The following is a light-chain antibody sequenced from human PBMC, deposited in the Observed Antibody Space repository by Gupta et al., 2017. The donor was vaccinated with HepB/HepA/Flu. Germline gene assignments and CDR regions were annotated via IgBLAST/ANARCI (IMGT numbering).Light chain of an antibody. CDR1: TGPVTSGHY. V-gene: IGLV7-46*01. CDR3: LLSLSGVRV. J-gene: IGLJ3*02. Sequence: QAVVTQEPSLTVSPGRTVTLSFGPSTGPVTSGHYSYWFQQKPGQAPRTLIYDTTNKHSWTPARFSGSLLGGKAALTLSGAQPEDEADYYCLLSLSGVRVFGGGTKLAVL. CDR2: DTT.